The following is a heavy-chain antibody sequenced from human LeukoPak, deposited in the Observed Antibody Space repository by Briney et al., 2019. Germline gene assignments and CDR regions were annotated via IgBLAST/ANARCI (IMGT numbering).Heavy chain of an antibody. J-gene: IGHJ6*02. CDR2: INHNENVN. V-gene: IGHV3-7*03. CDR3: ARGGGLDV. CDR1: GFTFSSYW. D-gene: IGHD3-16*01. Sequence: GGSLRLPCAASGFTFSSYWMNWARQAPGKGLEWVASINHNENVNYYVDSVKGRFTISRDNAKNSLYLQMSNLRAEDTAVYFCARGGGLDVWGQGATVTVSS.